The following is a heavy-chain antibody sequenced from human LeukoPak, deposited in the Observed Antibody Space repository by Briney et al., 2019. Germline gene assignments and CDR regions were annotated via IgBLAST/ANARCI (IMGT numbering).Heavy chain of an antibody. Sequence: ASVKVSCKASGYTFTSYGISWVRQAPGQGLEWMGWISAYNGNTNYARKLQGRVTMTTDTSTSTAYMELRSLRSDDTAVYYCARDDCSGGSCFPDYWGQGTLVTVSS. CDR3: ARDDCSGGSCFPDY. CDR2: ISAYNGNT. V-gene: IGHV1-18*01. D-gene: IGHD2-15*01. J-gene: IGHJ4*02. CDR1: GYTFTSYG.